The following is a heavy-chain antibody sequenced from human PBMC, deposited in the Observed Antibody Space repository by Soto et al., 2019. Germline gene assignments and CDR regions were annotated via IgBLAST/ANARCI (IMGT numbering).Heavy chain of an antibody. D-gene: IGHD3-3*01. CDR1: SGSISRYY. V-gene: IGHV4-59*01. CDR3: ASGPPVTIFGVVIIPNYYYYYMDV. Sequence: SETLSLTCAVSSGSISRYYWSCIRQPPGKGLEWIGYIYYSGSTNYNPSLKSRVTISVDTSKNQFSLKLSSVTAADTAVYYCASGPPVTIFGVVIIPNYYYYYMDVWGRGTTVTGS. J-gene: IGHJ6*03. CDR2: IYYSGST.